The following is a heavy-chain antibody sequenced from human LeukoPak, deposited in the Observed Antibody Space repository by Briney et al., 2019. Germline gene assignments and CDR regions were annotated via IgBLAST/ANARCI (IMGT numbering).Heavy chain of an antibody. Sequence: GASVKVSCKASGYTFTAYFIHWLRQAPGQGLEWMGWITPNSGDTNFAQKFQGRVIMTRDTSTTTAYMELNSLTSYDTALYYCARGSLTGVDRVVPRAFVIWGQGTMVTVSS. D-gene: IGHD2-2*01. V-gene: IGHV1-2*02. CDR3: ARGSLTGVDRVVPRAFVI. CDR2: ITPNSGDT. J-gene: IGHJ3*02. CDR1: GYTFTAYF.